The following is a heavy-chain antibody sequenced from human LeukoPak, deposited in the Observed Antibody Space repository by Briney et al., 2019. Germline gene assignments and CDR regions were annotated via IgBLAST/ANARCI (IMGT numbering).Heavy chain of an antibody. J-gene: IGHJ4*02. V-gene: IGHV4-4*01. CDR1: GGSISSSNW. D-gene: IGHD3-10*01. Sequence: SETLSLTCAVSGGSISSSNWWSWVRQPPGKGLEWIGEIYHSGSTNYNPSLKSRVTISVDTSKNQFSLKLSSVTAADTAVYCCARRRADYYGSGRGFYYFDYWGQGTLVTVSS. CDR3: ARRRADYYGSGRGFYYFDY. CDR2: IYHSGST.